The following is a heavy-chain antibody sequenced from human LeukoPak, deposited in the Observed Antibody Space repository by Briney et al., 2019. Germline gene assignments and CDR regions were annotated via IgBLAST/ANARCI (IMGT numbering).Heavy chain of an antibody. D-gene: IGHD4-11*01. Sequence: GGSLRLSCAASGFTFSTYWMHWVRQAPGKGLVWVSRINSDGRSTTYADSVKGRFTISREDAKNTLYLQMNSLRAEDTAVYYCARVDDYSNYAPDYWGQGTLVTVSS. CDR3: ARVDDYSNYAPDY. V-gene: IGHV3-74*01. J-gene: IGHJ4*02. CDR1: GFTFSTYW. CDR2: INSDGRST.